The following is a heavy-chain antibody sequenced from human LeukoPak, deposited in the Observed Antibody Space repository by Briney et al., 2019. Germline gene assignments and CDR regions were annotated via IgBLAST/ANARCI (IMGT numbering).Heavy chain of an antibody. J-gene: IGHJ3*02. Sequence: PSETLSLTCTVSGGSVSSGTYYWSWIRQPPGKGLEWIGYIYYSGSTNYNASLKSRVTISVDTSKNQFSLKLSSVTAADTAVYYCARDHSYGFDAFDIWGQGTMVTVSS. V-gene: IGHV4-61*01. CDR2: IYYSGST. CDR3: ARDHSYGFDAFDI. CDR1: GGSVSSGTYY. D-gene: IGHD5-18*01.